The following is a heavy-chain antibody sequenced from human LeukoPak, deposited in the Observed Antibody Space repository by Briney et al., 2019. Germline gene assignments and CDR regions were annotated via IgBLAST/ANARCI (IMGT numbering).Heavy chain of an antibody. V-gene: IGHV1-69*05. Sequence: SVKVSCKASGGTFSSYAISWVRQAPGQGLEWMGGIIPIFGTANYAQKFQGRVTITTDESTSTAYMELSSLRSEDTAVYYCASLTTVTTEGVDYWGQGTLVTVSS. CDR2: IIPIFGTA. J-gene: IGHJ4*02. CDR1: GGTFSSYA. D-gene: IGHD4-17*01. CDR3: ASLTTVTTEGVDY.